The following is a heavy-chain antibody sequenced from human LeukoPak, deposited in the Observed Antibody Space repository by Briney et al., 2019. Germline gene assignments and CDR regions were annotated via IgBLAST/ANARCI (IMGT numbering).Heavy chain of an antibody. Sequence: SVKLSCKASGGTFSSYAISWVRQAPGQGLEWMGGIIPIFGTPNYAQQFKGRVTITADEPTSTAYMELSSLRSEDTAVYYCARDRDDILTGYYPDYYYGMDVWGQGTTVTVSS. V-gene: IGHV1-69*13. CDR1: GGTFSSYA. CDR2: IIPIFGTP. J-gene: IGHJ6*02. D-gene: IGHD3-9*01. CDR3: ARDRDDILTGYYPDYYYGMDV.